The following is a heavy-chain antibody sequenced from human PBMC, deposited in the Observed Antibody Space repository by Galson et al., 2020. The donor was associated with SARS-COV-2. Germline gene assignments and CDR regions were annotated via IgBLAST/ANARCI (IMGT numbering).Heavy chain of an antibody. Sequence: GGSLRLSCAASGFTFSSYALSWVRQAPGKGLEWVSTISGSGGSTYYADSVKGRFTISRDNSKNTLYLQMNSLRAEDTAVYYCAKGPRYYQDSSGFNYPENNWGQGTLVTVSS. J-gene: IGHJ4*02. CDR3: AKGPRYYQDSSGFNYPENN. D-gene: IGHD3-22*01. CDR2: ISGSGGST. V-gene: IGHV3-23*01. CDR1: GFTFSSYA.